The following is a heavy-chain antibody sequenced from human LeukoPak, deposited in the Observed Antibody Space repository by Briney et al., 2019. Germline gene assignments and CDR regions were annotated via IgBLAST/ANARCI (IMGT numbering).Heavy chain of an antibody. V-gene: IGHV1-2*06. J-gene: IGHJ4*02. Sequence: ASVKVSCKASGYTFTGYYMHWVRQAPGQGLEWMGRINPNSGGTNYAQKFQGRVTMTRDTSISTAYMVLSRLRSDDTAVYYCARSPYSYGFTSDYWGQGTLVTVSS. D-gene: IGHD5-18*01. CDR1: GYTFTGYY. CDR2: INPNSGGT. CDR3: ARSPYSYGFTSDY.